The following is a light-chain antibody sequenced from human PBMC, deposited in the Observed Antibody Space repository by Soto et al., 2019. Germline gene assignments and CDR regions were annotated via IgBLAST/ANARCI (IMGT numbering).Light chain of an antibody. J-gene: IGLJ1*01. CDR2: EDS. CDR1: RNDVGNYNL. V-gene: IGLV2-23*01. CDR3: CSYTGATTAYV. Sequence: QSVLTQPASVSVSPGQSITVSCTGSRNDVGNYNLVSWYQQSPGKAPKLLIYEDSKRPSGVSNRFSGSKSGDTASLTISGLQTEDEADYYCCSYTGATTAYVFGTGTKVTV.